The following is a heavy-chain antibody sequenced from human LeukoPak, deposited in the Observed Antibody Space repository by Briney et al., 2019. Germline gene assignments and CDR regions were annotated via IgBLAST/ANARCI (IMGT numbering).Heavy chain of an antibody. CDR2: IYYSGST. V-gene: IGHV4-59*08. D-gene: IGHD6-13*01. CDR3: ARHEYSSSWYGRRYFDY. CDR1: GGSISSYY. Sequence: SETLSLTCTVSGGSISSYYWSWIRQPPGKGLEWIGYIYYSGSTNYNPSLKSRVTISVDTSKNQFSLKLSSVTAADTAVYYCARHEYSSSWYGRRYFDYWGQETLVTVSS. J-gene: IGHJ4*02.